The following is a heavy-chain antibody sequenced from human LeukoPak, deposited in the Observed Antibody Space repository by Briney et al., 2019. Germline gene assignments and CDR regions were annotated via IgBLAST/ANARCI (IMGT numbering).Heavy chain of an antibody. J-gene: IGHJ3*02. CDR3: ATRGIGCSSTSCYTNDAFDI. CDR1: GYTLTELS. CDR2: FDPEDGET. D-gene: IGHD2-2*02. Sequence: ASVKVSCKVSGYTLTELSMHWVRQAPGKGLEWMGGFDPEDGETIYAQKFQGRVTMTEDTSTDTAYMELSSLRSEDTAVYYCATRGIGCSSTSCYTNDAFDIWGQGTMVTASS. V-gene: IGHV1-24*01.